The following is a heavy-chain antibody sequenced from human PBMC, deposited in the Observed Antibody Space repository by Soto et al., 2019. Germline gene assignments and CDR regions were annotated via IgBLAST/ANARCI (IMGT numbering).Heavy chain of an antibody. J-gene: IGHJ5*02. CDR2: IYTSGST. D-gene: IGHD1-26*01. CDR3: AREAIFLVAATEIQNWFDP. Sequence: LSLTCTVSGGSISDYYWSWIRQPAGKGLEWIGRIYTSGSTNYNPSLKSRVTMSVDTSKNQFSLKLRSVTAADTAVYYCAREAIFLVAATEIQNWFDPWGQGTLVTVSS. CDR1: GGSISDYY. V-gene: IGHV4-4*07.